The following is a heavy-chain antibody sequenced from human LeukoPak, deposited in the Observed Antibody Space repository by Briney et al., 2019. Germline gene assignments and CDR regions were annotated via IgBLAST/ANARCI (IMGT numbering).Heavy chain of an antibody. V-gene: IGHV1-69*05. CDR2: IIPIFGTA. D-gene: IGHD2-15*01. J-gene: IGHJ4*02. CDR3: ARGVRTPPDCSGGSCYMYYFDY. CDR1: GGTFSSYA. Sequence: SVKASCKASGGTFSSYAISWVRQAPGQGLEWMGGIIPIFGTANYAQKFQGRVTITTDESTSTAYMELSSLRSEDTAVYYCARGVRTPPDCSGGSCYMYYFDYWGQGTLVTVSS.